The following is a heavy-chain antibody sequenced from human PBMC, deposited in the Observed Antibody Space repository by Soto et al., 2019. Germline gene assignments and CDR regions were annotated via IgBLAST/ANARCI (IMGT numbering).Heavy chain of an antibody. V-gene: IGHV3-48*01. CDR2: SSSDTDTV. D-gene: IGHD3-22*01. Sequence: GGSLRLSCEASGFTISECSMNWVRQAPGKGLELVSHSSSDTDTVYYADSVKGRFTMSRDNDKKLMYLQMNSLRADDTAVYYCARSPGLVVIRGFDYWGQGALVTVSS. CDR3: ARSPGLVVIRGFDY. J-gene: IGHJ4*02. CDR1: GFTISECS.